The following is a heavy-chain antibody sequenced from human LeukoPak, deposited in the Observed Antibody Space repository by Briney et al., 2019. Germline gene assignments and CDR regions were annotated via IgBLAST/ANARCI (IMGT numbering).Heavy chain of an antibody. J-gene: IGHJ6*03. V-gene: IGHV4-61*09. D-gene: IGHD3-10*01. CDR3: VRSYYKVSYYYYYYYMDV. Sequence: SETLSLTCTVSGGSISSGSYCWSWIRQPAGKGLEWIGHIHTSGNTNYNSSLKSRVTISVDTSKNQFSLKLSSVTAADTAVYYCVRSYYKVSYYYYYYYMDVWGKGTTVTISS. CDR2: IHTSGNT. CDR1: GGSISSGSYC.